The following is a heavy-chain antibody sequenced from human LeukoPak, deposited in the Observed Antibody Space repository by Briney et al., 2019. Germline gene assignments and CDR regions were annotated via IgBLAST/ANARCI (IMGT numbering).Heavy chain of an antibody. D-gene: IGHD6-19*01. CDR1: GDSVSSNSAA. J-gene: IGHJ5*02. V-gene: IGHV6-1*01. Sequence: SQTLSLTFAISGDSVSSNSAAWNRIRRSPSRGLEWLGRTYYRSKWYNDYAVSVKSRITINPDTSKNQFSLQLNSVTPEDTAVYYCARDRGGIAVATNCFDPWGQGTLVTVSS. CDR3: ARDRGGIAVATNCFDP. CDR2: TYYRSKWYN.